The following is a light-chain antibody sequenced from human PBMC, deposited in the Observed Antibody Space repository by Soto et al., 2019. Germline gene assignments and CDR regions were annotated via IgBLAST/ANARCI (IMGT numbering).Light chain of an antibody. CDR3: GAWDSSLTVVV. CDR1: TSNIANNY. J-gene: IGLJ2*01. CDR2: DNN. Sequence: QSVLTQPPSVSAAPGQEVTISCSGSTSNIANNYVSWYQQLPGTAPKLLIYDNNKRPSGIPDRFSASKSGTSATLGITGLQTGDEAVYHCGAWDSSLTVVVFGGGTKVTVL. V-gene: IGLV1-51*01.